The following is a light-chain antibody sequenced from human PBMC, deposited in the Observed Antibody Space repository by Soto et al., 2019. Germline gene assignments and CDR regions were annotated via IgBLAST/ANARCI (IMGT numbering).Light chain of an antibody. Sequence: QSVLTQPASVSGSPGQSITISCTGTSSDVGGYDYVSWYQQLPGKAPKLLIYDVNNLPSGVSHRFSGSKSGNTASLTISGLQAEDEADYYCSSYTGSSTFVFGTGTKVTVL. CDR1: SSDVGGYDY. CDR3: SSYTGSSTFV. V-gene: IGLV2-14*01. CDR2: DVN. J-gene: IGLJ1*01.